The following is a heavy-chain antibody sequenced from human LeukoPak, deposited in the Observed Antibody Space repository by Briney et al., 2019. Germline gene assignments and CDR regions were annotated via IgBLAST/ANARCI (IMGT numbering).Heavy chain of an antibody. V-gene: IGHV3-23*01. CDR1: GLTFSSYG. Sequence: GGTLRLSCAASGLTFSSYGMSWVRQAPGKGLEWVSAISGSGGSTYYADSVKGRFTISRDNAKNSLYLQMNSLRAEDTAVYYCARAAVRGYSGYEAFFDYWGQGTLVTVSS. CDR2: ISGSGGST. CDR3: ARAAVRGYSGYEAFFDY. D-gene: IGHD5-12*01. J-gene: IGHJ4*02.